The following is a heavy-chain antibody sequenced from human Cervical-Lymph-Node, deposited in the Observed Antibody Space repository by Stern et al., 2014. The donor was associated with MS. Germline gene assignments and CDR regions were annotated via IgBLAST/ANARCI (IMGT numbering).Heavy chain of an antibody. CDR1: GGTFSSYA. J-gene: IGHJ6*02. CDR2: IIPIVGTA. CDR3: ARGELKEGLVRGMDV. D-gene: IGHD1-26*01. Sequence: VQLLESGAEVKKPGSSVKVSCKASGGTFSSYAISWVRQAPGQGLEWMGGIIPIVGTANYAQKFQGRVTITADESTSTAYMELSRLRSEDTAVYYCARGELKEGLVRGMDVWGQGTTVTVSS. V-gene: IGHV1-69*01.